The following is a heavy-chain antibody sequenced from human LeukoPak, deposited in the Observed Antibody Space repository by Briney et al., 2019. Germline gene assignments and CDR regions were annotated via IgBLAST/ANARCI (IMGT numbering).Heavy chain of an antibody. CDR1: GYTFTSYA. D-gene: IGHD3-9*01. J-gene: IGHJ5*02. CDR2: INTNTGNP. CDR3: ARQIPGNFDWLSLDNWFDP. V-gene: IGHV7-4-1*02. Sequence: GASVKVSCKASGYTFTSYAMNWVRQAPGQGLEWMGWINTNTGNPTYTQGFTGRFVFSLDTSVSTAYLQISSLKAEDTAVYYCARQIPGNFDWLSLDNWFDPWGQGTLVTVSS.